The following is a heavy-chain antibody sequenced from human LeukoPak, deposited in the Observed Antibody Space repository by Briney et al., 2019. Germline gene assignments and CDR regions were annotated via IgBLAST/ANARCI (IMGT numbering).Heavy chain of an antibody. D-gene: IGHD3-3*01. CDR1: GYTFTSYG. Sequence: GASVKVSCKASGYTFTSYGISWVRQAPGQGLEWMGWISAYNGNADYAQKLQGRVTMTTDTSTSTAYMELRSLRSDDTAVYYCAREGKTASYYDFWSGYNWFDPWGQGTLVTVSS. V-gene: IGHV1-18*01. CDR2: ISAYNGNA. CDR3: AREGKTASYYDFWSGYNWFDP. J-gene: IGHJ5*02.